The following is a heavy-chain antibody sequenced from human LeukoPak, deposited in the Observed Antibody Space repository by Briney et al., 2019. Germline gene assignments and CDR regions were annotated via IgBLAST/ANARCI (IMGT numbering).Heavy chain of an antibody. V-gene: IGHV3-74*01. D-gene: IGHD3-3*01. CDR1: GFMFGTFW. J-gene: IGHJ6*03. CDR3: ARDQVYAFWSGRFDYYYYYMDV. Sequence: GGSLRLSCAASGFMFGTFWMHWVRQTPGKGLLWVSRINSGGSEITYADSVKGRFTISRDNAKNTLYLQMNSLRADDTGVYYCARDQVYAFWSGRFDYYYYYMDVWGKGTTVTVSS. CDR2: INSGGSEI.